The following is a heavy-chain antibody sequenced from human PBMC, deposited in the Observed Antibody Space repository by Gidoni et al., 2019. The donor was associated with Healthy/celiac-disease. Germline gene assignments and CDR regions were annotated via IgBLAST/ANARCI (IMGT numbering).Heavy chain of an antibody. D-gene: IGHD6-13*01. CDR3: ARDSRYSSSWYAGPDYYYGMDV. CDR2: ISRSSSTR. V-gene: IGHV3-48*01. J-gene: IGHJ6*02. Sequence: VQLVEHGGGFIQPGRSLSLSCAASGFTLRRYSMNRASQAPGKGLEGVSYISRSSSTRYDANSVKGRFTIYGDNAKNSLDLQRNSLRAEDTAVYYCARDSRYSSSWYAGPDYYYGMDVWGQGTTVTVSS. CDR1: GFTLRRYS.